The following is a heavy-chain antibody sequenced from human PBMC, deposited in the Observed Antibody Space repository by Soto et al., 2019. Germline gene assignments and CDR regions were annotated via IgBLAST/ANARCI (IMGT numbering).Heavy chain of an antibody. V-gene: IGHV1-46*01. Sequence: QVHLVQSGAEVKKPGASVKVSCKASGYTFTSYYMHWVRQAPGQGLEWMGIINPSGGSTTYAQKFPGRVTMTRDTSTSTVYMELSSLRSEDTAVYYCAREYGGAYFDCWGQGTLVTVSS. D-gene: IGHD1-26*01. CDR1: GYTFTSYY. CDR2: INPSGGST. CDR3: AREYGGAYFDC. J-gene: IGHJ4*02.